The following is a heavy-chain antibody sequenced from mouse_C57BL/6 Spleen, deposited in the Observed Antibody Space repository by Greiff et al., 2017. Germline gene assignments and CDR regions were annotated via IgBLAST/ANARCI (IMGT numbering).Heavy chain of an antibody. CDR3: ARRVIYYDQRAMDY. D-gene: IGHD2-4*01. CDR2: IHPNSGST. J-gene: IGHJ4*01. CDR1: GYTFTSYW. Sequence: QVQLKQPGAELVKPGASVKLSCKASGYTFTSYWMHWVKQRPGQGLEWIGMIHPNSGSTNYNEKFKSKATLTVDKSSSTAYMQLSSLTSEDSAVYYCARRVIYYDQRAMDYWGQGTSVTVAS. V-gene: IGHV1-64*01.